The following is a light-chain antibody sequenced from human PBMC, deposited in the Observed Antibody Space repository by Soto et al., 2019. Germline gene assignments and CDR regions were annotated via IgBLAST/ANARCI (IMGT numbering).Light chain of an antibody. CDR3: CSYAGSSTFNVV. CDR1: SSDVGSYNL. J-gene: IGLJ2*01. Sequence: QSALTQPASVSGSPGQSITISCTGTSSDVGSYNLVSWYQQHPGKAPKLMIYEVSKRPSGVSNRFSGSKSGNTASLTISGXXXXXXXXXYCCSYAGSSTFNVVFGGGTKLTVL. CDR2: EVS. V-gene: IGLV2-23*02.